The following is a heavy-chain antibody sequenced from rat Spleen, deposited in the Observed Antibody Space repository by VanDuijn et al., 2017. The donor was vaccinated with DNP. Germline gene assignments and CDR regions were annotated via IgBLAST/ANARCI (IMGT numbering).Heavy chain of an antibody. V-gene: IGHV5-25*01. J-gene: IGHJ2*01. D-gene: IGHD2-1*01. CDR1: GFTFSNYY. Sequence: EVQLVESGGGLVQPGRSLKLSCAASGFTFSNYYMAWVRQAPRKGLEWVAAISPRGSRTYYPDSMKGRFTISRDDAKSSLYLQMNSLKSEDTATYYCARGRYLYFDYWGQGVMVTVSS. CDR2: ISPRGSRT. CDR3: ARGRYLYFDY.